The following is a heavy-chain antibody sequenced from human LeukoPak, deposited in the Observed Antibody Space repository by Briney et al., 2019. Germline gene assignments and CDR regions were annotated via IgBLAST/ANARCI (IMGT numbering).Heavy chain of an antibody. Sequence: PGGSLRLSCAASGFTFSSYSMNWVRQAPGKRLEWVSSISSSSSYIYCADSVKGRFTISRDNAKNSLYLQMNSLRAEDTAVYYCASLSPARIAAAGTIYYYMDVWGKGTTVTVSS. D-gene: IGHD6-13*01. V-gene: IGHV3-21*01. CDR1: GFTFSSYS. CDR3: ASLSPARIAAAGTIYYYMDV. J-gene: IGHJ6*03. CDR2: ISSSSSYI.